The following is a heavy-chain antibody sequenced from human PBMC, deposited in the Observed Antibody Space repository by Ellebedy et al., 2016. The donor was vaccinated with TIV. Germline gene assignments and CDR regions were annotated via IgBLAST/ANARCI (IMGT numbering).Heavy chain of an antibody. D-gene: IGHD2-21*02. J-gene: IGHJ4*02. CDR2: ISSSSSTI. CDR3: ARDGDLFAFDY. Sequence: GGSLRLXXAASGFTFSSYSMNWVRQAPVKGLEWVSYISSSSSTIYYADSVKGRFTISRDNAKNSLYLQMNSLRAEDTAVYYCARDGDLFAFDYWGQGTLVTVSS. CDR1: GFTFSSYS. V-gene: IGHV3-48*01.